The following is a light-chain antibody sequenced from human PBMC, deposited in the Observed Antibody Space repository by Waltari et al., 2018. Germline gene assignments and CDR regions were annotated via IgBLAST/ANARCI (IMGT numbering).Light chain of an antibody. J-gene: IGKJ1*01. Sequence: EVTQSPSSLSASVGDRVTITCRARQYISTNLNWYQHKPGKAPKVLIYDASTLQSGVPSRFSGSGSGTDFTLTIKNLQLEDSATYYCHQSHFPTWTFGQGTKVEIK. CDR1: QYISTN. V-gene: IGKV1-39*01. CDR2: DAS. CDR3: HQSHFPTWT.